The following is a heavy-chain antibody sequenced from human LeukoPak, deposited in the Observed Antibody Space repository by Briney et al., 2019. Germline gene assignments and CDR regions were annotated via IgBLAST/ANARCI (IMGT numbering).Heavy chain of an antibody. Sequence: PSETLSLTCTVSGGSISSSSYYWGWIRQPPGKGLEWIGSIYYSGSTYYNPSLKSRVTISVDTSKNQFPLKLSSVTAADTAVYYCARHIAAAGNFDYWGQGTLVTVSS. CDR3: ARHIAAAGNFDY. CDR1: GGSISSSSYY. CDR2: IYYSGST. J-gene: IGHJ4*02. V-gene: IGHV4-39*01. D-gene: IGHD6-13*01.